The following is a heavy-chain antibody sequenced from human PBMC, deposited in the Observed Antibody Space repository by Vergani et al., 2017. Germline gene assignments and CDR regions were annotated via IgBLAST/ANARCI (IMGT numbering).Heavy chain of an antibody. CDR3: ARDTPPATYFDY. Sequence: QVQLQESAPGLVKPSQTLFLTCTVSGGSISSGGYYWSWIRQHPGKGLEWIGYIYYSGSTYYNPSLKSRVTISVDTSKNQFSLKLSSVTAADTAVYYCARDTPPATYFDYWGQGTLVTVSS. J-gene: IGHJ4*02. V-gene: IGHV4-31*03. CDR2: IYYSGST. D-gene: IGHD2-15*01. CDR1: GGSISSGGYY.